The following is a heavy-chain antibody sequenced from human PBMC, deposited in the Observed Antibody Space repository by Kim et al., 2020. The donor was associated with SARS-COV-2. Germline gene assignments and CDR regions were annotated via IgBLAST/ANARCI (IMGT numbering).Heavy chain of an antibody. D-gene: IGHD5-12*01. CDR1: GYSFTSYW. V-gene: IGHV5-10-1*01. J-gene: IGHJ6*02. Sequence: GESLKISCKGSGYSFTSYWISWVRQMPGKGLEWMGRIDPSDSYTNYSPSFQGHVTISADKSISTAYLQWSSLKASDTAMYYCARAGWAYDIVATFISKAYYYGMDVWGQGTTVTVYS. CDR2: IDPSDSYT. CDR3: ARAGWAYDIVATFISKAYYYGMDV.